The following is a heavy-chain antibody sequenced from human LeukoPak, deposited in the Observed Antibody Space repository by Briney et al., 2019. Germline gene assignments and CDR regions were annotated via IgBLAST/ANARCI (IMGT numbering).Heavy chain of an antibody. J-gene: IGHJ4*02. CDR1: GFTFSSYS. CDR3: AASRQKSTWAYYFDY. Sequence: GGSLRLSCAASGFTFSSYSMNWVRQAPGKGLEWVSSISSSSSYIYYADSVKGRFTISRDNAKNSLYLQMNSLRAEDTAVYYCAASRQKSTWAYYFDYWGQVTLVTVSS. V-gene: IGHV3-21*01. CDR2: ISSSSSYI.